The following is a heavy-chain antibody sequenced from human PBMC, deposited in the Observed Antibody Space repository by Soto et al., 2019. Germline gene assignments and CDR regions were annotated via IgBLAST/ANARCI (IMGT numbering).Heavy chain of an antibody. D-gene: IGHD3-22*01. J-gene: IGHJ3*02. V-gene: IGHV3-64*01. CDR1: GFTFSSYA. CDR2: ISSNGGST. Sequence: HPGGSLRLSCAASGFTFSSYAMHWVRQAPGKGLEYVSAISSNGGSTYYANSVKGRFTISRDNSKNTLYLQMGSLRAEDMAVYYCAVSIRIVYDSSGYADAFDIWGQGTMVTVSS. CDR3: AVSIRIVYDSSGYADAFDI.